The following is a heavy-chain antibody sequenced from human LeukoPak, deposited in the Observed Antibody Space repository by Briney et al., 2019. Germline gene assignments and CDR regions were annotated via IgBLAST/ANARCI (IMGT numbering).Heavy chain of an antibody. D-gene: IGHD6-13*01. J-gene: IGHJ5*02. V-gene: IGHV3-21*01. Sequence: TGGSLRLSCAASGFTFSSYSMNWVRQAPGKGLEWASSISSSSSYIYYADSVKGRFTISRDNAKNSLYLQMNSLRAEDTAVYYCARDPRNHYSSSWYSNWFDPWGQGTLVTVSS. CDR2: ISSSSSYI. CDR3: ARDPRNHYSSSWYSNWFDP. CDR1: GFTFSSYS.